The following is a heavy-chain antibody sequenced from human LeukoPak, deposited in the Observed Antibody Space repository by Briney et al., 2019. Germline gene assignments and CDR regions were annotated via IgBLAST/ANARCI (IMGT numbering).Heavy chain of an antibody. CDR2: ISHDGNSK. CDR3: ARSISRGYDSSGYYYGPDAFDI. D-gene: IGHD3-22*01. Sequence: GGSLRLSCAASGFTLSTYGMHWVRQAPGKGLEWVAMISHDGNSKQYADFAKGRFTISRDNAKNTLYLQMNSLRAEDTAVYYCARSISRGYDSSGYYYGPDAFDIWGQGTMVTVSS. V-gene: IGHV3-30*03. CDR1: GFTLSTYG. J-gene: IGHJ3*02.